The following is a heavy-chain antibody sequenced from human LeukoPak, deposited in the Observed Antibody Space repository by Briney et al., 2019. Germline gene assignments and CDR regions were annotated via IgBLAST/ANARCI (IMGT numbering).Heavy chain of an antibody. CDR1: GFTFSRYW. CDR2: ISPDGSTT. D-gene: IGHD3-10*01. J-gene: IGHJ4*02. Sequence: PGGSLRLSCAASGFTFSRYWMHWVRQAPGKGLMWVSRISPDGSTTLYADSVKGRFTISRDNSKNTLYLQMNSLRAEDTALYYCARDGAMVRGIIMTDWGQGTLVTVSS. CDR3: ARDGAMVRGIIMTD. V-gene: IGHV3-74*03.